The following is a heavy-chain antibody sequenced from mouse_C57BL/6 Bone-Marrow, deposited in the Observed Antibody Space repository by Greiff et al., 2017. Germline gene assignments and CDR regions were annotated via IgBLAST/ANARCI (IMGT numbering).Heavy chain of an antibody. CDR3: AREDYYSNYFDY. CDR1: GYSFTGYY. Sequence: VQLQQSGPELVKPGASVKISCKASGYSFTGYYMNWVKQSPEKSLDWIGEINPSTGGTTYNQKFKAKATLTVDKSSSTAYMQLKSLTSEDSAVYYCAREDYYSNYFDYWGQGTTLTVSS. J-gene: IGHJ2*01. V-gene: IGHV1-42*01. CDR2: INPSTGGT. D-gene: IGHD2-5*01.